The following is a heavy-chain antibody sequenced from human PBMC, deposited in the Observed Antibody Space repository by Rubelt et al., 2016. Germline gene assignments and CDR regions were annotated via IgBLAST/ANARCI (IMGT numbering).Heavy chain of an antibody. D-gene: IGHD6-19*01. J-gene: IGHJ4*02. V-gene: IGHV4-39*01. Sequence: QLQLQESGPGLVKPSETLSLTCTVSGGSISSSSYYWGWIRQPPGKGLEWIGSIYYSGSTYYNPSLKSRVTYSADTSRNQFSRKLSSVTAADTAVYYCASYSGRLDYWGQGTLVTVSS. CDR2: IYYSGST. CDR3: ASYSGRLDY. CDR1: GGSISSSSYY.